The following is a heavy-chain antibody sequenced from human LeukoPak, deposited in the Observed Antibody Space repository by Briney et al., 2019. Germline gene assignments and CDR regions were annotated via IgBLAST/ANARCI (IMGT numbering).Heavy chain of an antibody. V-gene: IGHV3-30*18. CDR2: ISYDGSNK. CDR1: GCTFSSYG. CDR3: AKDRAGEAATDY. D-gene: IGHD6-25*01. J-gene: IGHJ4*02. Sequence: GRSLRLSCAASGCTFSSYGMHWVRQAPGKGLEWVAVISYDGSNKYYADSVKGRFTISRDNSKNTLYLQMNSLRAEDTAVYYCAKDRAGEAATDYWGQGTLVTVSS.